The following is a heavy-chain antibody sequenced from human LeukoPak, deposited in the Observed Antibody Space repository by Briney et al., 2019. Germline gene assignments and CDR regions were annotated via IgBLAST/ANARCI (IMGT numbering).Heavy chain of an antibody. V-gene: IGHV3-30*02. Sequence: GGSLRLSCAASGFSFRSSGMHWVGQAPGKGLEWMAFMRSDGSDEHYADSVKGRFTISRDNSHNTLYLQMNSLHSEDTAVYYCAKDLGLQVGASPFDYWGQGTLVTVSS. J-gene: IGHJ4*02. CDR2: MRSDGSDE. CDR3: AKDLGLQVGASPFDY. CDR1: GFSFRSSG. D-gene: IGHD1-26*01.